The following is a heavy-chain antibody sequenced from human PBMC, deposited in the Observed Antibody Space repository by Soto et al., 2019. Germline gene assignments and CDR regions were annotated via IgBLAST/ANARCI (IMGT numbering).Heavy chain of an antibody. CDR2: IYYSGST. Sequence: SENLSLTCTVSGGSSSSGGYYWSWIRQHPGKRLEWIGYIYYSGSTYYNPSLKSRVTISVDTSKNQFSLKLSSVTAADTAVYYCASVCGGDCHHGMDVRGQGTTVTVSS. V-gene: IGHV4-31*03. J-gene: IGHJ6*02. CDR3: ASVCGGDCHHGMDV. D-gene: IGHD2-21*02. CDR1: GGSSSSGGYY.